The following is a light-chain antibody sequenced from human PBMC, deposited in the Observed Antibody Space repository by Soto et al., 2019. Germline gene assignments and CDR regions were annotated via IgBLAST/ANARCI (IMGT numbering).Light chain of an antibody. CDR2: ANN. Sequence: QSVLTQPPSASGTPGQRVTISCSGSSSNIGSNTVNWYQQLPGTAPKLLLYANNQRPSGVPARFSGSKSGTSASLAISGLQSEDEAEYYCAAWDDSLNGPVFGGGTKLT. CDR3: AAWDDSLNGPV. V-gene: IGLV1-44*01. J-gene: IGLJ2*01. CDR1: SSNIGSNT.